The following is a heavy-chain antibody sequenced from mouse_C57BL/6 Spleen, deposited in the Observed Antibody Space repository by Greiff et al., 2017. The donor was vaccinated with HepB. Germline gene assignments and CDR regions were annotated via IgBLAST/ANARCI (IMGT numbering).Heavy chain of an antibody. J-gene: IGHJ4*01. Sequence: VKLQESGPGLVAPSQCLSITCTVSGFSLTSYGVDWVRQSPGKGLEWLGVIWGVGSTNYNSALKSRLSNNKDNSKSQVFLKMNSQQTDDTAMYYCARLRGMDYWGQGTSVTVSS. CDR2: IWGVGST. V-gene: IGHV2-6*01. CDR1: GFSLTSYG. CDR3: ARLRGMDY. D-gene: IGHD1-1*01.